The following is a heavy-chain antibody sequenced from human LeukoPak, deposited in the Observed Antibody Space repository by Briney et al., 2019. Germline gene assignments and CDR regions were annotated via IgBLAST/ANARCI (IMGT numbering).Heavy chain of an antibody. CDR1: GYTFTSYD. J-gene: IGHJ4*02. D-gene: IGHD5-18*01. CDR3: ARGEIQLWLNFDY. V-gene: IGHV1-8*01. Sequence: EASVKVSCEATGYTFTSYDINWVRQATGQGLEWMGWMNPNSGNTGYAQKFQGRVTMTRNTSISTAYMELSSLRSEDTAVYYCARGEIQLWLNFDYWGQGTLVTVSS. CDR2: MNPNSGNT.